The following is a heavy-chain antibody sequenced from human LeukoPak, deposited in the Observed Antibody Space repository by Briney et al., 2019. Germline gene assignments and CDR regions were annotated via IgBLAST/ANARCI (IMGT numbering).Heavy chain of an antibody. Sequence: GGSLRLSCAASGFTFDDYAMHWVRQAPGKGLEWVSGISWNSGSIGYADSVKGRFTISRDNAKNSLYLQMNSLRAEDTALYYCAKDKGGSSGWSYYFDYWGQGTLATVSS. D-gene: IGHD6-19*01. J-gene: IGHJ4*02. CDR3: AKDKGGSSGWSYYFDY. CDR2: ISWNSGSI. V-gene: IGHV3-9*01. CDR1: GFTFDDYA.